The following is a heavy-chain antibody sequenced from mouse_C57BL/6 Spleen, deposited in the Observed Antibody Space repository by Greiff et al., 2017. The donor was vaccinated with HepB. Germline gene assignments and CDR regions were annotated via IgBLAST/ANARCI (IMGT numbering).Heavy chain of an antibody. CDR1: GFNIKDYY. V-gene: IGHV14-2*01. D-gene: IGHD2-4*01. J-gene: IGHJ4*01. Sequence: EVKLQQSGAELVKPGASVKLSCTASGFNIKDYYMHWVKQRTEQGLEWIGRIDPEDGETKYAPNFQGKATITADTASNTAYLQLSSLTSEDTAVYYCAGEGDYPYYYAMDYWGQGTSVTVSS. CDR2: IDPEDGET. CDR3: AGEGDYPYYYAMDY.